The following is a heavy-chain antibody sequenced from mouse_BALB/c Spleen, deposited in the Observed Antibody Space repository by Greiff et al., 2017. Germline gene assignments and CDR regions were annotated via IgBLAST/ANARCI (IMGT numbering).Heavy chain of an antibody. J-gene: IGHJ3*01. D-gene: IGHD1-1*01. CDR1: GYTFTDYY. V-gene: IGHV1-77*01. Sequence: QVQLQQSGAELARPGASVKLSCKASGYTFTDYYINWVKQRTGQGLEWIGEIYPGSGNTYYNEKFKGKATLTADKSSSTAYMQLSSLTSEDSAVYFCARGLGSSYAYWGQGTLVTVSA. CDR2: IYPGSGNT. CDR3: ARGLGSSYAY.